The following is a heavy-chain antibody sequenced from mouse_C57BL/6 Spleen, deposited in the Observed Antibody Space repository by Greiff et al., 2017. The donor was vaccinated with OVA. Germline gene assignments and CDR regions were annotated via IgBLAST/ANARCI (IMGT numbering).Heavy chain of an antibody. V-gene: IGHV14-3*01. CDR3: ARYYVSSYVFAY. D-gene: IGHD1-1*01. J-gene: IGHJ3*01. Sequence: VQLQQSVAELVRPGASVKLSCTASGFNIKNTYMPWVKQRPEKGLEWIGRIDPANGNTKYAPKFQGKATITADTSSNTAYLQLSSLTSEDTAIYYCARYYVSSYVFAYWGQGTLVTVSA. CDR1: GFNIKNTY. CDR2: IDPANGNT.